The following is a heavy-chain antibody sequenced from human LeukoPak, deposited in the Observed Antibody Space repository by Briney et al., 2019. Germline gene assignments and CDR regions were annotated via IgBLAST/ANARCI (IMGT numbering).Heavy chain of an antibody. J-gene: IGHJ4*02. V-gene: IGHV3-23*01. D-gene: IGHD2-15*01. CDR3: AKAPVTTCRGAFCYPFDY. Sequence: GSLRLSCAASGFTLSSYAMSWVRQAPGKGLEWVSAISDTGNTYHADSVKGRFTISRDSSRNTLFLQMNRLRPEDAAVYYCAKAPVTTCRGAFCYPFDYWGLGTLVTVSS. CDR2: ISDTGNT. CDR1: GFTLSSYA.